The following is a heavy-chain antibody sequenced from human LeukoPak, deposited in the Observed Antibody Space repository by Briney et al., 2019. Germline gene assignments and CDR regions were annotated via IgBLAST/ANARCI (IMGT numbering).Heavy chain of an antibody. J-gene: IGHJ4*02. D-gene: IGHD6-13*01. Sequence: GGSLRLSCAASGFXFDDYGISWVRQAPGKGLEWVSGINWNGGSTGYADSVKGRFTISRDNAKNSLYLQMNSLRAEDTALYYCARGTLKAAATDFDYWGQGTLVTVSS. CDR2: INWNGGST. V-gene: IGHV3-20*04. CDR3: ARGTLKAAATDFDY. CDR1: GFXFDDYG.